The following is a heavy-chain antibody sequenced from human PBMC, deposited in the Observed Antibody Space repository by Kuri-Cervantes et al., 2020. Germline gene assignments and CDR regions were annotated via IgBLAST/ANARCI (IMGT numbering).Heavy chain of an antibody. D-gene: IGHD1-26*01. V-gene: IGHV4-39*01. J-gene: IGHJ4*02. Sequence: ESLKISCTVSGGSISSSSYYWGWIRQPPGKGLEWIGSIYYSGSTYYNPSLKSRVTISVDTSKNQFSLKLSSVTAADTAVYYCARGSKRGSYGGRQKKHDYWGQGTLVTSPQ. CDR1: GGSISSSSYY. CDR2: IYYSGST. CDR3: ARGSKRGSYGGRQKKHDY.